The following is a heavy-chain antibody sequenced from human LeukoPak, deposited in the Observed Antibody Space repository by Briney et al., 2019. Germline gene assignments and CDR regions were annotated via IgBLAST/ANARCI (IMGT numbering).Heavy chain of an antibody. CDR1: GYTFTDYY. Sequence: ASVRVSCKTSGYTFTDYYMQWVRQAPGQGLEWMGWINPSDGDTKSARKFQGRVTMTRDTSISTAYLELSRLTSDDTAIYYCARDCSGADCYSGNAFDIWGQGTMVTVSS. D-gene: IGHD2-15*01. CDR3: ARDCSGADCYSGNAFDI. V-gene: IGHV1-2*02. J-gene: IGHJ3*02. CDR2: INPSDGDT.